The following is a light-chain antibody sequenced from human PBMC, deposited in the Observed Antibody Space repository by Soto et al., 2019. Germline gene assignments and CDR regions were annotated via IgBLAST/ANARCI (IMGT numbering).Light chain of an antibody. J-gene: IGKJ1*01. CDR1: QSVTSN. Sequence: EIVMTQSPVTLSVSPGERATLSCRASQSVTSNLAWYQQKPGQAPRLLIYGASTRATGIPARFSGSGSGTEFTLTISNLQSEDFAIYYCQQFNDCPRTFGQGTKV. V-gene: IGKV3-15*01. CDR3: QQFNDCPRT. CDR2: GAS.